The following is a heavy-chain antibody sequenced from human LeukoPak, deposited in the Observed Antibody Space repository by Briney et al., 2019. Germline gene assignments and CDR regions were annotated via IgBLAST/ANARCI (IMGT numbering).Heavy chain of an antibody. Sequence: SQTLSLTCAISGYSVSSYSAAWKWIGQSPSRGLEWLGRTYYRSTRYKDYAVSVKSRITINPNSTKNQFSLQLNSVTPEDTAVYYCARGGNYYDSSGSRYYFDYWGQGTLVTVSS. D-gene: IGHD3-22*01. CDR3: ARGGNYYDSSGSRYYFDY. CDR2: TYYRSTRYK. V-gene: IGHV6-1*01. CDR1: GYSVSSYSAA. J-gene: IGHJ4*02.